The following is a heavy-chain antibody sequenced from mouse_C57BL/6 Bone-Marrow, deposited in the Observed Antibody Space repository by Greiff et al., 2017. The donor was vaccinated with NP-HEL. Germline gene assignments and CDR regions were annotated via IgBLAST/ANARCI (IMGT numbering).Heavy chain of an antibody. CDR2: ISDGGSYT. CDR3: ARGYYDYYYAMDY. CDR1: GFTFSSYA. Sequence: EVMLVESGGGLVKPGGSLKLSCAASGFTFSSYAMSWVRQTPEKRLEWVATISDGGSYTSYPDNVKGRFTISRDNAKNNLYLQMSHLKSEDTAMYYCARGYYDYYYAMDYWGQGTSVTVSS. D-gene: IGHD2-4*01. V-gene: IGHV5-4*03. J-gene: IGHJ4*01.